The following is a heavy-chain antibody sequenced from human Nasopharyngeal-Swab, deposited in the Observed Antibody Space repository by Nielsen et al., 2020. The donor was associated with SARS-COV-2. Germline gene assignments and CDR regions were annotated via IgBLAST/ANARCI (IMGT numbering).Heavy chain of an antibody. J-gene: IGHJ4*02. V-gene: IGHV3-23*01. Sequence: GGSLRLSCAASGFTFDTFGMTWVRQAPGKGLEWVSRISGSGSVAYYADSVKGRFTISRDNSKNAVYLQMNSLRAEDSAVYYCAKGGVSVYGGSYYFDFWGQGTLVTVSS. CDR1: GFTFDTFG. CDR2: ISGSGSVA. D-gene: IGHD4/OR15-4a*01. CDR3: AKGGVSVYGGSYYFDF.